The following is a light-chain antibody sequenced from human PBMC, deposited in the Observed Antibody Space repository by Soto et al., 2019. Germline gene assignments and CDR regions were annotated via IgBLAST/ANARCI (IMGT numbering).Light chain of an antibody. CDR2: GAS. CDR3: QQYNNCPPWT. CDR1: QNVNTN. V-gene: IGKV3-15*01. J-gene: IGKJ1*01. Sequence: EIVMTQSPATLSVSPGERATLSCRASQNVNTNLAWYQQRPGQVPKLLIYGASTRATAIPARFSGSGSGTEFTLTISSLQSEDFAVYYCQQYNNCPPWTFGQGTKVDIK.